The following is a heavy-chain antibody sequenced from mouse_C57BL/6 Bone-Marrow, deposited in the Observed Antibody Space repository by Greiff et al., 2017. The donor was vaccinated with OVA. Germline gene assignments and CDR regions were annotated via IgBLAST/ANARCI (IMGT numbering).Heavy chain of an antibody. D-gene: IGHD2-1*01. V-gene: IGHV1-69*01. CDR1: GYTFTSYW. CDR2: IDPSDSYP. Sequence: QVQLQQPGAELVMPGASVKLSCKASGYTFTSYWMHWVKQRPGQGLEWIGEIDPSDSYPNYNQKFKGKSTLTVDKSSSTAYMQLSSLTSEDSAVYYCARWGNGAWFAYWGQGTLVTVSA. CDR3: ARWGNGAWFAY. J-gene: IGHJ3*01.